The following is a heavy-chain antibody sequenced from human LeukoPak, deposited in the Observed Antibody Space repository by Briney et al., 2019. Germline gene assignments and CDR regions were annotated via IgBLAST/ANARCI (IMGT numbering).Heavy chain of an antibody. CDR2: INHSGST. Sequence: PSETLSLTCTVSGGSISSSPYYWGWIRQPPGKGLEWIGEINHSGSTNYNPSLKSRVTISVDTSKNQFSLKLSSVTAADTAVYYCAREAENYDFWSGYSGRNMDVWGKGTTVTVSS. CDR3: AREAENYDFWSGYSGRNMDV. V-gene: IGHV4-39*07. CDR1: GGSISSSPYY. D-gene: IGHD3-3*01. J-gene: IGHJ6*03.